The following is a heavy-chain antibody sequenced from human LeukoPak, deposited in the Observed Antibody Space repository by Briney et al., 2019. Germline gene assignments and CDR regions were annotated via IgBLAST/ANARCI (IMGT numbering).Heavy chain of an antibody. CDR3: ARGYSGYDWGY. V-gene: IGHV3-74*01. Sequence: GGSLRLSCAASGFTFSSYWMHWVRQAPGKGLVWVSRINSDGSSTSYADSVKGRFTISRDNAKNTLYLQVNSLRAEDTAVYYCARGYSGYDWGYWGQGTLVTVSS. J-gene: IGHJ4*02. CDR2: INSDGSST. D-gene: IGHD5-12*01. CDR1: GFTFSSYW.